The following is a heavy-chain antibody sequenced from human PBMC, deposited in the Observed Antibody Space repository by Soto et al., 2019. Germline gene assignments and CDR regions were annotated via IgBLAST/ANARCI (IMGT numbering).Heavy chain of an antibody. Sequence: GGSLRLSCAASGFTVSSNYMSWVRQAPGKGLEWVSVIYSGGSTYYADSVKGRFTISRDNSKNTLYLQMNSLRAEDTAVYYCAREGPLQLSSWFDPWGQGTLVTVSS. CDR2: IYSGGST. D-gene: IGHD5-18*01. V-gene: IGHV3-66*01. CDR1: GFTVSSNY. CDR3: AREGPLQLSSWFDP. J-gene: IGHJ5*02.